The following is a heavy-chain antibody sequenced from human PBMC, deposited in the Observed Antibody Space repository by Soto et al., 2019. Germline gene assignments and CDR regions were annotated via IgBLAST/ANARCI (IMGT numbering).Heavy chain of an antibody. Sequence: GGSLRLSCSASGFTFNTFAMHWVRQTPGKGLEFVSAISSNGGNTYYADSVKGRFAISRDNSKNTLYLQMYSLRPEDTALYYCVKEGYMRSDWYGQFDCWGQGTMVTVYS. V-gene: IGHV3-64D*06. J-gene: IGHJ4*02. CDR2: ISSNGGNT. CDR1: GFTFNTFA. D-gene: IGHD6-19*01. CDR3: VKEGYMRSDWYGQFDC.